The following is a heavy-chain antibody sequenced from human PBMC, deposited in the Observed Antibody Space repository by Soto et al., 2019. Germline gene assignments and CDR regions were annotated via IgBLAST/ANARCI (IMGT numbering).Heavy chain of an antibody. D-gene: IGHD3-22*01. CDR1: VFTVSSHY. J-gene: IGHJ4*02. V-gene: IGHV3-53*01. CDR3: ARGYDSSGLDY. CDR2: IYSGGST. Sequence: WGSLRISCASSVFTVSSHYMSWVRQSPGKGLEWVSVIYSGGSTHYTDSVKGRFTISRDNSKNTLYLQMNSLRAEDTAVYYCARGYDSSGLDYWGQGTMVTVSS.